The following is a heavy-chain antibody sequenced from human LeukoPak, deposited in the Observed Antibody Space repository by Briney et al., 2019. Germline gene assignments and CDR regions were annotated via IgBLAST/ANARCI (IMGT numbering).Heavy chain of an antibody. J-gene: IGHJ4*02. D-gene: IGHD6-19*01. CDR3: ARDLKRGYSSGRYSWGTGSSNDY. CDR2: INAGSGNT. Sequence: GTSVKVSYKASGFTFASSAMQWVRQAPGQRLEWMGWINAGSGNTKYSQKFQDRVTITRDTSTSTAYMELRSLRSDDTAVYYCARDLKRGYSSGRYSWGTGSSNDYWGQGTLVTVSS. CDR1: GFTFASSA. V-gene: IGHV1-3*01.